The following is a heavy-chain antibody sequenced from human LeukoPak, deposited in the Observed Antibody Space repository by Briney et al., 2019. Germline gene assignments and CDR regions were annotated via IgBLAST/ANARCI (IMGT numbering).Heavy chain of an antibody. CDR2: INPSGGST. D-gene: IGHD6-13*01. CDR3: ARVSSIAAAGTWFDP. J-gene: IGHJ5*02. V-gene: IGHV1-46*01. CDR1: GYTFTSYY. Sequence: ASVKVSCKASGYTFTSYYMHWVRQAPGQGLEWMGIINPSGGSTSYAQKFQGRVSMTRDTSTSTVYMELSSLRSEDTAVYYCARVSSIAAAGTWFDPWGQGTLVTVSS.